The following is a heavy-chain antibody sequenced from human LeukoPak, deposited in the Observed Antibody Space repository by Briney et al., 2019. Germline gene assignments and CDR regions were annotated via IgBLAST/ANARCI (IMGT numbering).Heavy chain of an antibody. J-gene: IGHJ4*02. CDR2: IYYSGST. Sequence: SETLSLTCTVSGGSISSSSYYWGWIRQPPGKGLEWIGSIYYSGSTYYNPSLRSRVTISVDTSKNQFSLNLSSVTAADTAVYFCARDEGSSYPFDYWGQGTLVTVSS. CDR1: GGSISSSSYY. V-gene: IGHV4-39*07. CDR3: ARDEGSSYPFDY. D-gene: IGHD2-2*01.